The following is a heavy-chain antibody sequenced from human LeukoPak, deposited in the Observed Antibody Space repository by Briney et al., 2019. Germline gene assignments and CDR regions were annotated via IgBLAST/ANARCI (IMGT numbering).Heavy chain of an antibody. Sequence: GGSLRLSCAASGFTVSSNYMSWVRQAPGKRLEWVSTIYSGGSTYYADSVKGRFTISRDNSKNTLYLQMNSLRGEDTAVYYCARNGYTSGWYRNWGQGTLVTVSS. CDR2: IYSGGST. CDR3: ARNGYTSGWYRN. D-gene: IGHD6-19*01. J-gene: IGHJ4*02. V-gene: IGHV3-53*01. CDR1: GFTVSSNY.